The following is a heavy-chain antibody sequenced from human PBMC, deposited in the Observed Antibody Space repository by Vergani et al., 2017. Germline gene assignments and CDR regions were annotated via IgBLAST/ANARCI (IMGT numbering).Heavy chain of an antibody. CDR2: IYYSGST. CDR3: ARDRHRPQDFWSGYYAFDI. J-gene: IGHJ3*02. CDR1: GGSISSSSYY. Sequence: QLQLQESGPGLVKPSETLSLTCTVSGGSISSSSYYWGWIRQPPGKGLEWIGSIYYSGSTYYNPSLKSRVTISVDTSKNQFSLKLSSVTAADTAVYYCARDRHRPQDFWSGYYAFDIWGQGTMVTVSS. D-gene: IGHD3-3*01. V-gene: IGHV4-39*07.